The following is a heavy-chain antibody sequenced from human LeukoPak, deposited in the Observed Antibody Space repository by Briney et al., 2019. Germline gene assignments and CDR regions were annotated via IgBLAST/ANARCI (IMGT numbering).Heavy chain of an antibody. J-gene: IGHJ5*02. D-gene: IGHD3-3*01. CDR1: GGSMINCY. CDR2: IYYSGST. Sequence: SETLSLTCTVSGGSMINCYWGWIRQPPGKGLEWIAYIYYSGSTNYNSSLKSRVTISVDTSKNQFSLKLASMTAADTAVHYCARLFGVASFGPWGQGTLVTVSS. CDR3: ARLFGVASFGP. V-gene: IGHV4-59*08.